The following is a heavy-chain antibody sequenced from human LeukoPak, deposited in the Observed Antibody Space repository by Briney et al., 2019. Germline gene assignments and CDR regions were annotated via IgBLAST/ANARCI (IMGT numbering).Heavy chain of an antibody. CDR1: GGSISSYY. J-gene: IGHJ5*02. CDR2: IYTSGST. Sequence: SETLSLTCTVSGGSISSYYWSWIRQPPGKGLEWIGYIYTSGSTNYNPSLKSRVTISVDTSKSQFSLKLSYVTAADTAVYYCARLEYQLLSNWFDPWGQGTLVTVSS. V-gene: IGHV4-4*09. CDR3: ARLEYQLLSNWFDP. D-gene: IGHD2-2*01.